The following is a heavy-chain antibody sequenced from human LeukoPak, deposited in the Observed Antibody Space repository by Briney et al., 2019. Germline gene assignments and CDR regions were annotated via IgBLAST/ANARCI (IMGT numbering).Heavy chain of an antibody. D-gene: IGHD4-17*01. Sequence: SETLSLTCGVSGYSISSDYHWGWIRPPPGKGLEYIGAVYHRGNTYCTPSLKSRVTISVDTSKNHFSLRLSSVTAADTAVYYCATERSHGDAGVYYFDYWGQGILVTVSS. CDR1: GYSISSDYH. CDR3: ATERSHGDAGVYYFDY. V-gene: IGHV4-38-2*02. CDR2: VYHRGNT. J-gene: IGHJ4*02.